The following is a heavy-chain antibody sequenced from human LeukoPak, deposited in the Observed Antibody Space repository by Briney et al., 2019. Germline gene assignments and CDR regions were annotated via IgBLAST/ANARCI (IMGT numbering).Heavy chain of an antibody. CDR2: IYYSGST. CDR3: ARVRPYCGGDCPVGAFDI. CDR1: GGSISSGDYY. V-gene: IGHV4-30-4*01. Sequence: SQTLSLTCTVPGGSISSGDYYWSWIRQPPGKGLEWIGYIYYSGSTYYNPSLKSRVTISVDTSKNQFSLKLSSVTAADTAVYYCARVRPYCGGDCPVGAFDIWGQGTMVTVSS. J-gene: IGHJ3*02. D-gene: IGHD2-21*02.